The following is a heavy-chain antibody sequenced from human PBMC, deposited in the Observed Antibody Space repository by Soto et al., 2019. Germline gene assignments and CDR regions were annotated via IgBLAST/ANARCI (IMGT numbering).Heavy chain of an antibody. V-gene: IGHV1-2*02. D-gene: IGHD1-7*01. CDR2: INPNSGGT. J-gene: IGHJ6*02. CDR3: ARKLELRGSYYYYYDMDV. CDR1: GYTFINYY. Sequence: ASVKVSCKASGYTFINYYMHWVRQAPGQGFEWMGWINPNSGGTNYAQKFQGRVTMTRDTSISTAYMELSRLRSDDTAVYYCARKLELRGSYYYYYDMDVWGQGTTVTVSS.